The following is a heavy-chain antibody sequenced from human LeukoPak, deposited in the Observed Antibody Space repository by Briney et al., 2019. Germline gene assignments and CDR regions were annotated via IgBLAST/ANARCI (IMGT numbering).Heavy chain of an antibody. J-gene: IGHJ4*02. CDR2: ICSGVSII. D-gene: IGHD3-22*01. CDR3: ARDIYYYDSSGYYFPGGNDY. CDR1: RFIFSDYN. Sequence: VGSLRLSCAPSRFIFSDYNMSSIRQAPGKGVEWVSYICSGVSIIYSAHSLKGRFTICRDNAKNSLYLQMNSLRAEDTAVYYCARDIYYYDSSGYYFPGGNDYWGQGTLVTVSS. V-gene: IGHV3-11*04.